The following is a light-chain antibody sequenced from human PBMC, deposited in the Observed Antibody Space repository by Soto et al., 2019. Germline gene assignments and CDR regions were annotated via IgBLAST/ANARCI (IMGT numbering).Light chain of an antibody. V-gene: IGLV2-14*01. J-gene: IGLJ1*01. CDR1: SSDVGGYNY. Sequence: QSALTQPASVSGSPGQSITISCTGTSSDVGGYNYVSWYQQHPGKAPKLMIYDVSNRPSGVSNRFSGSKSGNTASLTISGLKAEDEADYSCSSYTSSSPYVFGTGTKLTVL. CDR2: DVS. CDR3: SSYTSSSPYV.